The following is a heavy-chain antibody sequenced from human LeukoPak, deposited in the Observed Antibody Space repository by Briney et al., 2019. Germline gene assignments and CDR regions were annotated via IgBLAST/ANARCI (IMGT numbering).Heavy chain of an antibody. CDR3: ARTQWEGYYFDY. D-gene: IGHD1-26*01. CDR2: ISDSAGST. V-gene: IGHV3-23*01. Sequence: GGSLRLSCVVSGFTFSAYDMTWVRQAPGKGLEWVSGISDSAGSTYYADSVKGRFTISRDNSRNTLYLEMNGLRAEDTAIYYCARTQWEGYYFDYWGQGTLVTVSS. J-gene: IGHJ4*02. CDR1: GFTFSAYD.